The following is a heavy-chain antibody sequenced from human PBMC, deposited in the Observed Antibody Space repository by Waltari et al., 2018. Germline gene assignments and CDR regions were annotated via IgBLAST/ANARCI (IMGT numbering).Heavy chain of an antibody. V-gene: IGHV3-53*01. J-gene: IGHJ4*02. Sequence: EVQLVESGGGLIKPGGSLRLSCAASGFTVSSHSMSWVRQAPGKGLEWVSVIYSGGSTYYADSVKGRFTISRDNSKNTLYLQMNSLRAEDTAVYYCASLRHDYSNDYWGQGTLVTVSS. CDR1: GFTVSSHS. CDR3: ASLRHDYSNDY. CDR2: IYSGGST. D-gene: IGHD4-4*01.